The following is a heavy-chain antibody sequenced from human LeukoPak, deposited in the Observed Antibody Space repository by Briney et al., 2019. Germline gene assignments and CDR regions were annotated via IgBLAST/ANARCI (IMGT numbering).Heavy chain of an antibody. D-gene: IGHD6-19*01. Sequence: PGRSLRLSCAASGFTFSSYGMHWVRQAPGKGLEWVAVIWYDGSNKYYADSVKGRFTISRDNSKNTLYLQMNSLRAEDTAVYYCARDYVSLGLAVAGTYYYYYGMDVWGQGTTVTVSS. CDR3: ARDYVSLGLAVAGTYYYYYGMDV. V-gene: IGHV3-33*01. J-gene: IGHJ6*02. CDR2: IWYDGSNK. CDR1: GFTFSSYG.